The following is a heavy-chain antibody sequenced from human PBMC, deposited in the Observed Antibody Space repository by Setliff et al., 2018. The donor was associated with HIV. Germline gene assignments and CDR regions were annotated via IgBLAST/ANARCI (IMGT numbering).Heavy chain of an antibody. V-gene: IGHV4-39*01. Sequence: PSETLSLTCTVSGGSISSSSYYWGWIRQPPGKGLEWIGSIYYSGSTYYNPSLKSRVTVSVDTSKNQFSLKLSSVTAADTAVYYCARVFPYSSSWYPFDDYYYSMEVWGKGTTVTVSS. J-gene: IGHJ6*03. CDR3: ARVFPYSSSWYPFDDYYYSMEV. CDR2: IYYSGST. CDR1: GGSISSSSYY. D-gene: IGHD6-13*01.